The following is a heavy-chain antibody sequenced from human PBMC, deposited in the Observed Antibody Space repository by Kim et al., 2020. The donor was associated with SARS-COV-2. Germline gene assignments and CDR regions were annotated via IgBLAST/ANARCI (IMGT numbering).Heavy chain of an antibody. D-gene: IGHD1-26*01. CDR3: TGDLVGPTGMAY. V-gene: IGHV3-72*01. CDR1: GFSLSDQY. CDR2: ARNKANGYSP. Sequence: GGSLRLSRAASGFSLSDQYMDWVRQAPGKGLEWVGRARNKANGYSPQYAASVNGRFTISRDDSKNSLYLQLNGLKTEDTAVYYCTGDLVGPTGMAYWGQG. J-gene: IGHJ4*02.